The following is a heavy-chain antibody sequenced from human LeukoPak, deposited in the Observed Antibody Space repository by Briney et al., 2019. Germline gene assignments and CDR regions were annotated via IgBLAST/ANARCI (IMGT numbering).Heavy chain of an antibody. CDR3: ARVASSGWYWGY. V-gene: IGHV3-48*03. Sequence: GGSLRLSCAASGFTFSSYEMNWVRQAPGKGLEWVSYISSSGSTIYYADSEKGRFTISRDNAKNSLYLQMNSLRAEDTAVYYCARVASSGWYWGYWGQGTLVTVSS. D-gene: IGHD6-19*01. CDR2: ISSSGSTI. CDR1: GFTFSSYE. J-gene: IGHJ4*02.